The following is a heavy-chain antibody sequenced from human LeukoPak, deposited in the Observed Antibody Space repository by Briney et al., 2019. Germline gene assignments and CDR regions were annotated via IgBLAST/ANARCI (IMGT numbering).Heavy chain of an antibody. V-gene: IGHV4-59*01. Sequence: PSETLSLTCTVSGGSISSYYWSWLRQPPGKGLEWIAYVSYTGDTNYNPSLKSRVTISLDTSRNQFSLKLTSMTAADTAVYHCAKYGGHHLDHWGQGTLVTVSS. CDR3: AKYGGHHLDH. D-gene: IGHD2-21*01. J-gene: IGHJ4*02. CDR1: GGSISSYY. CDR2: VSYTGDT.